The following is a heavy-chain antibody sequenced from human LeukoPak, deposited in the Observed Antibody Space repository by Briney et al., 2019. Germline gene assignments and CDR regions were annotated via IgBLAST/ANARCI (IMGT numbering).Heavy chain of an antibody. CDR1: GFTFSSYA. CDR3: ARDQGHYYGSGSYGWFDP. CDR2: ISYDGSNK. D-gene: IGHD3-10*01. J-gene: IGHJ5*02. Sequence: GGSLRLSCAASGFTFSSYAMHWVRQAPGKGLEWVAVISYDGSNKYYADSVKSRFTISRDNSKNTLYLQMNSLRAEDTAVYYCARDQGHYYGSGSYGWFDPWGQGTLVTVSS. V-gene: IGHV3-30-3*01.